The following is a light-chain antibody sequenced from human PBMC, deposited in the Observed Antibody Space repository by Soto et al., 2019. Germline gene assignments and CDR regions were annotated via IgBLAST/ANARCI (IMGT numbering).Light chain of an antibody. CDR1: QTLSNW. V-gene: IGKV1-5*01. J-gene: IGKJ2*01. CDR2: DAS. Sequence: IQMTQSPSALSASVGDRVTITCRASQTLSNWLAWYQQEPGKAPKLLIFDASSLQSGVPSRFSVSGFGTEFTLTISSLQPDDFGTYYCQQYSIYPYTFGQGTKLEIK. CDR3: QQYSIYPYT.